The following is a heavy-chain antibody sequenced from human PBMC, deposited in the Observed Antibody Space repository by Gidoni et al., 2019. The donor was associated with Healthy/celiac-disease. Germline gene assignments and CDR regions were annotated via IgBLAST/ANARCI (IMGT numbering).Heavy chain of an antibody. Sequence: QVQLVQSGAEGKKPGTSVRGSCKASGGTCSSYTISWVRQAPGQGLEWMGRIIPILGIANYAQNFQGSVTITADHSTSTAYMELCSLRSEDTAVYYCARDQGYSSGCYNPRPQNYYGMDVWGQGTTVTVSS. CDR1: GGTCSSYT. J-gene: IGHJ6*02. CDR3: ARDQGYSSGCYNPRPQNYYGMDV. V-gene: IGHV1-69*08. D-gene: IGHD6-19*01. CDR2: IIPILGIA.